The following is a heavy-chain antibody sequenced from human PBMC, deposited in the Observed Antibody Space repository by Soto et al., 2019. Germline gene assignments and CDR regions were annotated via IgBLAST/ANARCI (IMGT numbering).Heavy chain of an antibody. V-gene: IGHV1-18*01. D-gene: IGHD2-15*01. CDR1: GYTFTSYG. CDR2: ISAYNGNT. Sequence: QVQLVQSGAEVKKPGASVKVSCKASGYTFTSYGISWVRQAPGQGLEWMGWISAYNGNTNYAQQLQGRVTMTTDTSTSTAYMELRSLRSDDTAVYYCARSLTPYCSGGSCYRPDYWGQGTLVTVSS. J-gene: IGHJ4*02. CDR3: ARSLTPYCSGGSCYRPDY.